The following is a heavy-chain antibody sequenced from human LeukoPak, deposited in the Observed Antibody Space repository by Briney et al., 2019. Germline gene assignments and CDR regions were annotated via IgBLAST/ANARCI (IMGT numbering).Heavy chain of an antibody. CDR3: VLGHYGGVFDN. CDR1: GLTFTRYD. V-gene: IGHV3-30-3*01. J-gene: IGHJ4*02. CDR2: ISNDENNK. Sequence: GGSLRLSCAASGLTFTRYDMHWVRQAPGKGLEWVAGISNDENNKDYGNSVKGRFTIARDNSKNTLFLQMNSLRVEDTAVYYCVLGHYGGVFDNWGQGALVIVSS. D-gene: IGHD4-23*01.